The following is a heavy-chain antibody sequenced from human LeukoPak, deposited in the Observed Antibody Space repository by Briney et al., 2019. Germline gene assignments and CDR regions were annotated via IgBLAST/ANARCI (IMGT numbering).Heavy chain of an antibody. Sequence: GGSLRLSCAASGFTFDDYAMHWVRQAPGKGLEWVSLISGDGGSTYYADSVKGRFTISRDNSKNSLYLQMNSLRTEDTALYYCAKDFIAAAGHYYYYYMDVWGKGTTVTVSS. CDR2: ISGDGGST. CDR1: GFTFDDYA. J-gene: IGHJ6*03. D-gene: IGHD6-13*01. CDR3: AKDFIAAAGHYYYYYMDV. V-gene: IGHV3-43*02.